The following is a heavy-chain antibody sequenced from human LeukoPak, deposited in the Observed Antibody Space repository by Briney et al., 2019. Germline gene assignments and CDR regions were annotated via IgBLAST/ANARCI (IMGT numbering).Heavy chain of an antibody. J-gene: IGHJ4*02. Sequence: PSQTLSLTCTVSGGSISSGGYYWSWIRQHPGKGLEWIGYIYYSGSTYYYPSLKSRVTISVDTSKNQFSLKLSSVTAADTAVYYCARFDVVGLYYFDYWGQGTLVTVSS. CDR3: ARFDVVGLYYFDY. V-gene: IGHV4-31*03. D-gene: IGHD2-21*01. CDR1: GGSISSGGYY. CDR2: IYYSGST.